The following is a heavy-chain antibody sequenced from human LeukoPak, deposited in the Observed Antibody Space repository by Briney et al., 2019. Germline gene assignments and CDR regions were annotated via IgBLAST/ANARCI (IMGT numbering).Heavy chain of an antibody. CDR2: IYTSGST. Sequence: PSETLSHTCTVSGGSISSGSYYWSWIRQPAGKGLEWIGRIYTSGSTNYNPSLKSRVTISVDTSKNQFSLKLSSVTAADTAVYYCARDGNWNYDYWGQGTLVTVSS. D-gene: IGHD1-1*01. CDR3: ARDGNWNYDY. J-gene: IGHJ4*02. CDR1: GGSISSGSYY. V-gene: IGHV4-61*02.